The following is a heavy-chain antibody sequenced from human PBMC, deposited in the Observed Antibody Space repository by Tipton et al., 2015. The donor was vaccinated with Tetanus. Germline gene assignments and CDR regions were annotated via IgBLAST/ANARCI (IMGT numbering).Heavy chain of an antibody. CDR2: LYYSGPT. D-gene: IGHD7-27*01. J-gene: IGHJ3*02. CDR1: GGSISTTSDY. CDR3: ARHSLKLGMWAFDI. Sequence: TLSLTCTVSGGSISTTSDYWGWIRQPPGKGLEWIGSLYYSGPTYYNPSLKSRVTISVDTSKNPFSLRLSSVTAADTAVYYCARHSLKLGMWAFDIWGRGTLVTVSS. V-gene: IGHV4-39*01.